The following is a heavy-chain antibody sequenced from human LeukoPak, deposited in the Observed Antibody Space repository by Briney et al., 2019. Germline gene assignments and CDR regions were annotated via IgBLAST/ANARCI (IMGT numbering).Heavy chain of an antibody. D-gene: IGHD5-12*01. CDR1: GYEFTDFY. J-gene: IGHJ4*02. Sequence: ALVKVSCKASGYEFTDFYIHWVRQAPGQRPEWMGWIHPNSGATNYARVFQGRVTMTRDTSISTAYMELGSLKFDDSAVYYCARLRRGFDSGDYWGQGSLVTVSS. CDR2: IHPNSGAT. CDR3: ARLRRGFDSGDY. V-gene: IGHV1-2*02.